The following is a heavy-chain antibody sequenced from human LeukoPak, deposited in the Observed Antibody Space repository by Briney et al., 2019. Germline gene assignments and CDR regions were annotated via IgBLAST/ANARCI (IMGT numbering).Heavy chain of an antibody. CDR1: GGSISSSSYY. J-gene: IGHJ5*02. V-gene: IGHV4-39*07. CDR2: INHSGST. Sequence: SETLSLTCTVSGGSISSSSYYWGWIRQPPGKGLEWIGEINHSGSTNYNPSLKSRVTISVDTSKNQFSLKLSSVTAADTAVYYCARGRRRTLAVAGARWFDPWGQGTLVTVSS. CDR3: ARGRRRTLAVAGARWFDP. D-gene: IGHD6-19*01.